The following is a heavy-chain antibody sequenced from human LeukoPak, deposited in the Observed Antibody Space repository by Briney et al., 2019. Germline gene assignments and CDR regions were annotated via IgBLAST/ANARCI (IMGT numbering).Heavy chain of an antibody. CDR2: IYTSGST. J-gene: IGHJ4*02. CDR1: GGSISSGSYY. Sequence: PSETLSLTCTVSGGSISSGSYYWSWIRQPAGKGLEWVGRIYTSGSTNYNPALKSRVTISVDTSKNQFSLRLTSVTAADTAVYYCARQTGSGLFILPGGQGTLVTVSS. D-gene: IGHD3/OR15-3a*01. CDR3: ARQTGSGLFILP. V-gene: IGHV4-61*02.